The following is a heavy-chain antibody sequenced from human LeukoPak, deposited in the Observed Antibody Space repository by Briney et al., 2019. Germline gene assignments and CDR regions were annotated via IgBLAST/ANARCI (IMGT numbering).Heavy chain of an antibody. Sequence: RASVTVSFTASGYTFTSYGISWVRQAPGQGLEWMGWISAYNGNTNYAQKLQGRVTMTTDTSTSTAYMELWSLRSDDTAVYYCARGDYYDSSAHFDYWGQGTLATVSS. J-gene: IGHJ4*02. V-gene: IGHV1-18*01. D-gene: IGHD3-22*01. CDR2: ISAYNGNT. CDR3: ARGDYYDSSAHFDY. CDR1: GYTFTSYG.